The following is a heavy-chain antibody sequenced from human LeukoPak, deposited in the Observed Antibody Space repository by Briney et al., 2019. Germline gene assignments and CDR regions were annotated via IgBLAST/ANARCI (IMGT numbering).Heavy chain of an antibody. CDR1: GFTFSNYG. CDR3: AKDHPIAASVAGLDY. J-gene: IGHJ4*02. Sequence: GGSLRLSCAASGFTFSNYGMNWVRQAPGKGLGWVAFIRYDGSKTYYADSVKGRFTFSRDNSKNTLYLQMNSLRPEDTAVYYCAKDHPIAASVAGLDYWGQGTLVTVSS. CDR2: IRYDGSKT. V-gene: IGHV3-30*02. D-gene: IGHD6-13*01.